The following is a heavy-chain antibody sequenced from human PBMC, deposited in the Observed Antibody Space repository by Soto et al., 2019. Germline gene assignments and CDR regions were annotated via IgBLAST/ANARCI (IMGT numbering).Heavy chain of an antibody. Sequence: ASVKVSCKASGYIFTSHDIHWVRQAPGQRLEWMGRINAANGNTKYSQRFQGRVTITRDASANTAYMDLSSLRSEDTAVYYCASAIVDACFDYWGQGTQVTVSS. CDR2: INAANGNT. D-gene: IGHD3-22*01. J-gene: IGHJ4*02. CDR1: GYIFTSHD. V-gene: IGHV1-3*01. CDR3: ASAIVDACFDY.